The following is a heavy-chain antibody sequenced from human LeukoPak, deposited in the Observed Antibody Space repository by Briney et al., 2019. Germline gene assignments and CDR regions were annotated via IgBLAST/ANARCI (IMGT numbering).Heavy chain of an antibody. Sequence: SQTLSLTCAVSGGSISSGGYSWSWIRQPPGRGLEWIGYIFHTGNSYYNPSLKCRVTISVDTSKNQFSLKLSSVTAADTAVYYCAREGRGFTYYDILTGYKNNWFDPWGQGTLVTVSS. CDR1: GGSISSGGYS. J-gene: IGHJ5*02. CDR3: AREGRGFTYYDILTGYKNNWFDP. D-gene: IGHD3-9*01. V-gene: IGHV4-30-2*05. CDR2: IFHTGNS.